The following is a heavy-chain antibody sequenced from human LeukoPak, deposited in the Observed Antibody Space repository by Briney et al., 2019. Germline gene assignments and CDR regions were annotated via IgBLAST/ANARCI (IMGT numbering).Heavy chain of an antibody. CDR1: GFTFSDFW. CDR2: IKEDGSEK. J-gene: IGHJ4*02. D-gene: IGHD3-22*01. CDR3: AREYFYNSSGYRALRY. Sequence: GGSLRLSCAASGFTFSDFWMTWVRQAPGKGLEWVANIKEDGSEKYYVDSVKGRFIISRDNAENSLYLQMNSLRAEDTAVYYCAREYFYNSSGYRALRYWGQGTLVTVSS. V-gene: IGHV3-7*01.